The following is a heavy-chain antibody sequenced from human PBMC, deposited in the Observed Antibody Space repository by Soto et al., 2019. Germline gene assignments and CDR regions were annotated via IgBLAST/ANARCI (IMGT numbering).Heavy chain of an antibody. CDR2: IYTSGST. V-gene: IGHV4-4*07. CDR3: ARDLSSSRGTVSFDP. CDR1: GGSISSYY. Sequence: SETLSLTCTVSGGSISSYYWSWIRQPAGKGLEWIGRIYTSGSTNYNPSLKSRVTMSVDTSKNQFSLKLSSVAAADTAVYYCARDLSSSRGTVSFDPWGQGTLVTVSS. D-gene: IGHD6-6*01. J-gene: IGHJ5*02.